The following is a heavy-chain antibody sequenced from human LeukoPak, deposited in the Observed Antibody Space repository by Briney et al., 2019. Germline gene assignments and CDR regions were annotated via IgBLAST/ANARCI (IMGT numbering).Heavy chain of an antibody. J-gene: IGHJ4*02. CDR1: GFTFDNYA. V-gene: IGHV3-48*01. D-gene: IGHD2-2*01. CDR2: ISSSSTI. CDR3: ARDPRYCSSTSCHSYFDY. Sequence: GGSLRLSCAASGFTFDNYAMHWVRQAPGKGLEGVSYISSSSTIYYADSVKGRFTISRDNAKSSLYLQMNSLRAEDTAVYYCARDPRYCSSTSCHSYFDYWAREPWSPSPQ.